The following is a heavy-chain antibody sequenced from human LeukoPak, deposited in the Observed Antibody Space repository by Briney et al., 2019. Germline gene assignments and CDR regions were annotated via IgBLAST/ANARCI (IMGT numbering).Heavy chain of an antibody. Sequence: GGSLRLSCAASGFTFSSYEMNWVRQAPGKGLEWVSSISSSGSSIDYADSVKGRFTISRDNAKNSLYLQMNSLRAEDTAVYYCAKDYRRVVPAAMLPYFDYWGQGTLVTVSS. J-gene: IGHJ4*02. D-gene: IGHD2-2*01. CDR3: AKDYRRVVPAAMLPYFDY. CDR2: ISSSGSSI. CDR1: GFTFSSYE. V-gene: IGHV3-48*03.